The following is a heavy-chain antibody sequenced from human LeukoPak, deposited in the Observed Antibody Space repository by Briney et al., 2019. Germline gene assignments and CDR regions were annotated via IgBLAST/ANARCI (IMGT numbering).Heavy chain of an antibody. D-gene: IGHD5-12*01. V-gene: IGHV1-69*05. Sequence: ASVKVSCKASGGTFSSYAISWVRQAPGQGLEWMGRIIPIFGTANYAQKFQGRVTITTDESTSTAYMELSSLRSEDTPVYYCATTSGYDSHFQHWGQGTLVTVSS. J-gene: IGHJ1*01. CDR2: IIPIFGTA. CDR3: ATTSGYDSHFQH. CDR1: GGTFSSYA.